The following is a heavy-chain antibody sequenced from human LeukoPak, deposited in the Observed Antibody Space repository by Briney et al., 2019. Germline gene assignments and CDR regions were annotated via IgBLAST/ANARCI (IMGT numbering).Heavy chain of an antibody. CDR2: INGYGSST. CDR3: ARDAPGNTALDY. Sequence: PRGSLRLSCAASGFTFVSYWMHWVRQAPGKGLVWVSRINGYGSSTDFADSVKGRITISRDNAKNTLYLQMNSLRAEDTAVYYCARDAPGNTALDYWGQGTLVTVSS. J-gene: IGHJ4*02. D-gene: IGHD5-18*01. V-gene: IGHV3-74*01. CDR1: GFTFVSYW.